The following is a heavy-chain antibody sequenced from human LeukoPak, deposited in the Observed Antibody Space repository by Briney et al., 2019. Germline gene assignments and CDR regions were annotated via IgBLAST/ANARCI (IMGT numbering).Heavy chain of an antibody. V-gene: IGHV3-23*01. J-gene: IGHJ4*02. D-gene: IGHD4-17*01. CDR2: ISGSGGST. CDR3: AKEQLDYYGDNESFDY. CDR1: GFTFSSYA. Sequence: GGSLRLSCAASGFTFSSYAMSWVRQAPGKGLEWVSAISGSGGSTYYADSVKGRFTISSDNSKNTLYLQMNSLRAEDTAVYYCAKEQLDYYGDNESFDYWGQGTLVTVSS.